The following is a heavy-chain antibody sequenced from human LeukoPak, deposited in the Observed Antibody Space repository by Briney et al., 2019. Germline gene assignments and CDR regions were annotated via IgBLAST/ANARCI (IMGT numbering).Heavy chain of an antibody. D-gene: IGHD5-18*01. J-gene: IGHJ6*02. CDR3: ARGRIDLWLYYGMDV. CDR2: IRSKNYRGTA. Sequence: PGGSLRLSCTASGFIFGDHAMSWARQAPGKGLEWVAFIRSKNYRGTAEYAASVRGRFTISRDDSKSIAYLQMNSLETEDTAVYYCARGRIDLWLYYGMDVWGQGTTVTVSS. CDR1: GFIFGDHA. V-gene: IGHV3-49*04.